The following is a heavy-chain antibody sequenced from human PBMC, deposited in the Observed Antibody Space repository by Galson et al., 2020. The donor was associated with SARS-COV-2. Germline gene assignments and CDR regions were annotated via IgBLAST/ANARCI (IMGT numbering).Heavy chain of an antibody. V-gene: IGHV4-31*11. Sequence: SQTLSLTCAVSGGSISSGDYYWGWIRQHPGKGLEWIGYIYYSGSTYYDPSLKSRFTISVDTSQNQFSLKLSSVTAADMAVYYCARVGGGGYYFDYWGQGNLVTVSS. J-gene: IGHJ4*02. CDR2: IYYSGST. CDR3: ARVGGGGYYFDY. CDR1: GGSISSGDYY. D-gene: IGHD2-21*01.